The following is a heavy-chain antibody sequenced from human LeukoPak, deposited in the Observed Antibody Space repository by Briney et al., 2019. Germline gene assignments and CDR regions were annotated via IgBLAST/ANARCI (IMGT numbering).Heavy chain of an antibody. D-gene: IGHD3-22*01. Sequence: ASVKVSCKASGYTFTSYDINWVRQATGQGLEWMGWMNPNSGNTGYAQKFQGRVTITADESTSTAYMELSSLRSEDTAVYYCARDYHDNSGPDPHYYYYYGMDVWGQGTTVTVSS. CDR1: GYTFTSYD. CDR3: ARDYHDNSGPDPHYYYYYGMDV. J-gene: IGHJ6*02. CDR2: MNPNSGNT. V-gene: IGHV1-8*01.